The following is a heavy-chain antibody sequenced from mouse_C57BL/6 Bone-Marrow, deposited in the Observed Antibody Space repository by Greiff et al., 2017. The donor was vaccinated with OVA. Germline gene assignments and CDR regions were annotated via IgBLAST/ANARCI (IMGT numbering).Heavy chain of an antibody. CDR2: IYPGSGST. Sequence: QVQLKQPGAELVKPGASVKMSCKASGYTFTSYWITWVKQRPGQGLEWIGDIYPGSGSTNYNEKFKSKATLTVDTSSSTAYMQLSSLTSEDSAVYYCARKSGGLYYAMDYWGQGTSVTVSS. CDR1: GYTFTSYW. CDR3: ARKSGGLYYAMDY. J-gene: IGHJ4*01. V-gene: IGHV1-55*01. D-gene: IGHD3-1*01.